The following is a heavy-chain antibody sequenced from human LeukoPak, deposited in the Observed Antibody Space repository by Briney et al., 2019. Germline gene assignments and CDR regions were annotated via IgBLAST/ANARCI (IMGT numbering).Heavy chain of an antibody. CDR3: ARTYGDYFRAFDY. Sequence: ASVQVSCKASGYTFTGYYMHWVRQAPGQGLEWMGWINPNSGGTNYAQKFQGRVTMTRDTSISTAYMELSMLRSDDTAVYYYARTYGDYFRAFDYWGQGTLVTVSS. CDR2: INPNSGGT. V-gene: IGHV1-2*02. D-gene: IGHD4-17*01. CDR1: GYTFTGYY. J-gene: IGHJ4*02.